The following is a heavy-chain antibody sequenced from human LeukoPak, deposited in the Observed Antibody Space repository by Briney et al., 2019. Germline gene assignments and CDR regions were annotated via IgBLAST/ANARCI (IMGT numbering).Heavy chain of an antibody. CDR3: ASSTTYYFDY. CDR1: GGSLSSYY. J-gene: IGHJ4*02. V-gene: IGHV4-59*12. CDR2: IYYSGST. D-gene: IGHD1-1*01. Sequence: SETLSLTCTVSGGSLSSYYWSWIRQPPGKGLEWIGYIYYSGSTNYNPSLKSRVTISVDRSKNQSSLKLSSVTAADTAVYYCASSTTYYFDYWGQGTLVTVSS.